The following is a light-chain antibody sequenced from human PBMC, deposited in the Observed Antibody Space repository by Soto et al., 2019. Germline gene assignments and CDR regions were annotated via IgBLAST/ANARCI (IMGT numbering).Light chain of an antibody. V-gene: IGKV1-5*03. CDR1: QSISNW. J-gene: IGKJ1*01. CDR3: QQHDSYSWT. Sequence: DIQMTQSPSTLSASVGDRVTITCRASQSISNWLAWYQQKPGKAPRLLIYKASSLQSGVPSRFSGSGSGTEFTLTISSLQPDDFATYYCQQHDSYSWTFGRGTKVEI. CDR2: KAS.